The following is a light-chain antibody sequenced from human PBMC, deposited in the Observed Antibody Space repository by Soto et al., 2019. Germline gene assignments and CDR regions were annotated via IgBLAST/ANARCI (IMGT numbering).Light chain of an antibody. CDR2: KAS. CDR1: QSISSW. CDR3: QQYNSYSWT. V-gene: IGKV1-5*03. Sequence: DIHMTQSPSTLSASVGDRVTITCRASQSISSWLAWYQQKPGKAPKLLIYKASSLESGVPSRFSGSGSGTEFTLTISSLQPDDFATYYCQQYNSYSWTVGQGTKVDIK. J-gene: IGKJ1*01.